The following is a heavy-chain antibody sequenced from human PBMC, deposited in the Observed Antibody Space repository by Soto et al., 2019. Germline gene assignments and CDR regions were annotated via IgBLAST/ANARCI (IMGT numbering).Heavy chain of an antibody. CDR1: GYTLTGYY. CDR2: INPNSGGT. Sequence: GXSVKVSCEASGYTLTGYYMHWVRQAPGQGLEWMGWINPNSGGTNYAQKFQGWVTMTRDTSISTAYMELSRLRSDDTAVYYCARVAPGAAAGGDSPYYYYGMDVWGQGTTVTGSS. CDR3: ARVAPGAAAGGDSPYYYYGMDV. D-gene: IGHD6-13*01. V-gene: IGHV1-2*04. J-gene: IGHJ6*02.